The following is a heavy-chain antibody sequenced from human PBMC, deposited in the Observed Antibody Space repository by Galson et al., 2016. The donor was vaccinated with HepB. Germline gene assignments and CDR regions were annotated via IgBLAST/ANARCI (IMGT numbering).Heavy chain of an antibody. D-gene: IGHD5-18*01. CDR2: IYPDDSDV. Sequence: QSGAEVKKPGESLKISCKMSGYEFSDYWIAWMRQMPGKGLEWVGIIYPDDSDVRFGPSLQGQATISVDKSISTVYLQWSSLRASDTAMYYCARHGGYGADSNYGYDHWGQGTLVTVSS. CDR1: GYEFSDYW. CDR3: ARHGGYGADSNYGYDH. J-gene: IGHJ4*02. V-gene: IGHV5-51*01.